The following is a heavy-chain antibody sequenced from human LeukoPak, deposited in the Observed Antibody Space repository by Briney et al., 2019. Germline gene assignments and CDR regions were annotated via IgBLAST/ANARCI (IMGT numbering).Heavy chain of an antibody. V-gene: IGHV3-74*01. CDR1: GFTFSSYW. CDR3: ASSYSSDWYSRWIDY. Sequence: GRSLRLSCAASGFTFSSYWMHWVRQSPGKGLVWLSRINSDGSDTAYADSVKGRFTISRDNAKKSLDLQMNSLRAEDTAVYYCASSYSSDWYSRWIDYWGQGTLVTVSS. J-gene: IGHJ4*02. D-gene: IGHD6-19*01. CDR2: INSDGSDT.